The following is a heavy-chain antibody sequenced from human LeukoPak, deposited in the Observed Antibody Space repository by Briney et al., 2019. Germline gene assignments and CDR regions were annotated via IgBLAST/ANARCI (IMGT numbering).Heavy chain of an antibody. CDR2: INHSGST. J-gene: IGHJ4*02. CDR1: GGSFSGYY. CDR3: ARSLGYCSGGSCLYTPFDY. V-gene: IGHV4-34*01. D-gene: IGHD2-15*01. Sequence: SETLSLTCAVYGGSFSGYYWSWIRQPPGKGLEWIGEINHSGSTYYNPSLKSRVTISVDRSKNQFSLKLSSVTAADTAVYYCARSLGYCSGGSCLYTPFDYWGQGTLVTVSS.